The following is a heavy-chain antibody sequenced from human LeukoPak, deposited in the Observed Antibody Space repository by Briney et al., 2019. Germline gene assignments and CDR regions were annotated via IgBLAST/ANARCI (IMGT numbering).Heavy chain of an antibody. Sequence: GGSLRLSCAASGFTFSDYYMSWLRQAPGKGLEWVSYISSSSSYTNYADSVKGRFTISRDNAKNSLYLQMNSLRAEDTAVYYCARAASRTVFDYWGQGTLVTVSS. CDR2: ISSSSSYT. CDR3: ARAASRTVFDY. D-gene: IGHD1-14*01. V-gene: IGHV3-11*06. J-gene: IGHJ4*02. CDR1: GFTFSDYY.